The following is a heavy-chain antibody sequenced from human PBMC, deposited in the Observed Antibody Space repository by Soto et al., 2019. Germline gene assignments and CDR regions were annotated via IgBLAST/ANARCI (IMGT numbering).Heavy chain of an antibody. J-gene: IGHJ2*01. D-gene: IGHD3-22*01. V-gene: IGHV1-69*06. Sequence: QVELVQSGAEVKKPGSSVKVSCQASEDTFRNYAISWVRQAPGQGLEWMGGIIPIFGTANYAQKFQGRVTSTAGTSASTVYLELSRLRSEDTAVYYCASTKYDSSAYYYWYLGLWGRGTLVTVSS. CDR3: ASTKYDSSAYYYWYLGL. CDR1: EDTFRNYA. CDR2: IIPIFGTA.